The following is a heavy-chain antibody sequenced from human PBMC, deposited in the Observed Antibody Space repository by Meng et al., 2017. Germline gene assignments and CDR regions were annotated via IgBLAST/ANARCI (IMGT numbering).Heavy chain of an antibody. CDR2: IIPIFGTA. D-gene: IGHD4-11*01. V-gene: IGHV1-69*01. Sequence: QVRLGQSGAEVKKPGSSVKVSCKASGGTFNSYAISWVRQAPGQGLEWMGGIIPIFGTANYAQKFQGRVTITADESTSTAYMELSSLRSEDTAVYYCARDDYSNYLPFDYWGQGTLVTVSS. CDR1: GGTFNSYA. J-gene: IGHJ4*02. CDR3: ARDDYSNYLPFDY.